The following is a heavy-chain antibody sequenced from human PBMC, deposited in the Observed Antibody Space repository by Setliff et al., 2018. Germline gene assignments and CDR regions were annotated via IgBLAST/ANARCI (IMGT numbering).Heavy chain of an antibody. CDR1: GGSISSGDYY. J-gene: IGHJ4*02. V-gene: IGHV4-30-4*08. CDR3: ASAEYTDYYFDY. D-gene: IGHD1-1*01. CDR2: IYYSGST. Sequence: SETLSLTCTVSGGSISSGDYYWSWIRQPPGKGLEWIGYIYYSGSTYYNTSLKSRVTISLDTSKNQFSLKLSSVTAADTAVYYCASAEYTDYYFDYWDQGTLVTVSS.